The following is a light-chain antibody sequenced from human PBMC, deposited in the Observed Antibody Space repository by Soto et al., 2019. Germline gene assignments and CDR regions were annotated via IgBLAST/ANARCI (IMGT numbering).Light chain of an antibody. V-gene: IGKV3-20*01. Sequence: EIVLTQSPGTLSLSPGERATLSCRASQSIRSTYLSWYQQIPGQAPRLLIYGTSSRATGIPDRFSGSGSGTDFTLTISRLEPEDFAVYYCQQYGSSPPFTFGPGTKVDTK. CDR2: GTS. J-gene: IGKJ3*01. CDR1: QSIRSTY. CDR3: QQYGSSPPFT.